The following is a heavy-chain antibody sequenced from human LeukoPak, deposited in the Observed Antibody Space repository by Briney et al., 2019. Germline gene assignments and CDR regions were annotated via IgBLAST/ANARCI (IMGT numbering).Heavy chain of an antibody. V-gene: IGHV4-4*07. CDR3: ARGGKATVVTM. Sequence: SETLSLTCTVSGGSINSYCWSWIRQPAGKGLEWIGRIYSSGSTNYNPSLKSRVSMSVDTSKNQFSLKLTSVTAADTAVYYCARGGKATVVTMWGQGILVTVSS. J-gene: IGHJ4*02. D-gene: IGHD4-23*01. CDR2: IYSSGST. CDR1: GGSINSYC.